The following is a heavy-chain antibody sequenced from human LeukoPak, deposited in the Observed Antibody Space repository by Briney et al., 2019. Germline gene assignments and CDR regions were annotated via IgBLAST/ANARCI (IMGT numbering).Heavy chain of an antibody. CDR2: ISGDGRNI. V-gene: IGHV3-74*01. D-gene: IGHD3-9*01. CDR3: TRDLMDYDVSTGLHHYYMDV. J-gene: IGHJ6*02. Sequence: GGTLRLSCVASGFTFSSYWMHWVRQDPRKGLVWVSRISGDGRNINYADSVRGRFTISRDNAKNTLYLQMNTLRVEDTAVYYCTRDLMDYDVSTGLHHYYMDVWGQGTTVTVSS. CDR1: GFTFSSYW.